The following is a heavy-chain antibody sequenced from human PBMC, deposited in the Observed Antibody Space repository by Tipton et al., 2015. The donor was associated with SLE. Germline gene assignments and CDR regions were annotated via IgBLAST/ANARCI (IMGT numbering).Heavy chain of an antibody. V-gene: IGHV3-7*01. CDR1: GFTFSNYW. J-gene: IGHJ3*02. Sequence: SLRLSCAASGFTFSNYWMSWVRQAPTKGLEWVANIKQEGTETYYVDSVKGRFSISRDNAKSTLYLQLSSLRAEDTAVYYCAREAVQMSDAFDIWGQGTLVTVSS. CDR2: IKQEGTET. CDR3: AREAVQMSDAFDI. D-gene: IGHD5-24*01.